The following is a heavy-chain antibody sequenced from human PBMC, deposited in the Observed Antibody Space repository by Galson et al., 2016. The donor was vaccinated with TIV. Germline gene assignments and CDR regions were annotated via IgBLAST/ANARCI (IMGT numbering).Heavy chain of an antibody. J-gene: IGHJ4*02. D-gene: IGHD3-16*02. Sequence: SVKVSCKVSGDSLSEIVIHWVRQAPGKGLEWMGGFDPEDQKTIYAQKMQGRVTMTADTSTDTAYMELGSLRLEDTAVYYCATVAWFPGLSLDNWGQGTLVIVSS. CDR2: FDPEDQKT. V-gene: IGHV1-24*01. CDR3: ATVAWFPGLSLDN. CDR1: GDSLSEIV.